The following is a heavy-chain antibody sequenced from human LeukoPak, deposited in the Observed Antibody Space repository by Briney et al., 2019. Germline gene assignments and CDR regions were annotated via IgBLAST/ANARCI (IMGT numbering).Heavy chain of an antibody. Sequence: KASETLSLTCSVSGGSISSYYWSWIRQPPGEGLEWIGNIYYSGTTNYNPSLKSRVTISVDKSKNHFSLNLSSVTAADTAVYYCARLLGESGAAGRFDPWGQGTLVTVSS. CDR3: ARLLGESGAAGRFDP. CDR1: GGSISSYY. J-gene: IGHJ5*02. CDR2: IYYSGTT. V-gene: IGHV4-59*08. D-gene: IGHD5-12*01.